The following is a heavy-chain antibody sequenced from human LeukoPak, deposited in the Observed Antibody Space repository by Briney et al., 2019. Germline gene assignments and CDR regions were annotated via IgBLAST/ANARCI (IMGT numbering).Heavy chain of an antibody. CDR1: GGSISGYY. V-gene: IGHV4-59*01. Sequence: SETLSLTCTVSGGSISGYYWSWIRQPPGKGLEWIGYIYYSGSTNYNPSLKSRVTISVDTSKNQFSLKLSSVTAADTAVYYCARADYYDSSPDYWGQGALVTVSS. CDR3: ARADYYDSSPDY. CDR2: IYYSGST. D-gene: IGHD3-22*01. J-gene: IGHJ4*02.